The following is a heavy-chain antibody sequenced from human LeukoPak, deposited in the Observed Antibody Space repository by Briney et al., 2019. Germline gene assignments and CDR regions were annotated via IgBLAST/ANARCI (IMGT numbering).Heavy chain of an antibody. CDR3: AKDTGGSGSYYNWYNWFDP. V-gene: IGHV3-23*01. D-gene: IGHD3-10*01. Sequence: GGSLRLSCAASGFTFSSYAMSWVRQAPGKGLEWVSAIGGSGGSTYYADSVKGRFTISRDNSKNTLYLQMNSLRAEDTAVYYCAKDTGGSGSYYNWYNWFDPWGQGTLVTVSS. CDR1: GFTFSSYA. CDR2: IGGSGGST. J-gene: IGHJ5*02.